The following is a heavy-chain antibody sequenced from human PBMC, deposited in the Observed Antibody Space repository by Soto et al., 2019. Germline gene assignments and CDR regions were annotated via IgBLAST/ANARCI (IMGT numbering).Heavy chain of an antibody. Sequence: PQTLSLTCAVSGASINTSDWCNWVRQPPGKDQEWIGEISSGGKIYYNPSLKSRVTISVDTSKNQFSLKLSSVTAADTAVYYCARDQVPAALLGWFDPWGQGTLVTVS. J-gene: IGHJ5*02. CDR3: ARDQVPAALLGWFDP. V-gene: IGHV4-4*03. D-gene: IGHD2-2*01. CDR1: GASINTSDW. CDR2: ISSGGKI.